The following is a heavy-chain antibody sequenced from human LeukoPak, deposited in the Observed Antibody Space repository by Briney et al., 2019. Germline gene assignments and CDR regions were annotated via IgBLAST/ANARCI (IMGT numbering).Heavy chain of an antibody. Sequence: SETLSLTCTVSGGSISSYYWSWIRQPPGKGLEWIGYIYYSGSTNYNPSLKSRVTISVDTSKNQFSLKLSSVTAADTAVYYCAVGEIAARFDYWGQGTLVTVSS. D-gene: IGHD6-6*01. CDR3: AVGEIAARFDY. CDR2: IYYSGST. CDR1: GGSISSYY. J-gene: IGHJ4*02. V-gene: IGHV4-59*01.